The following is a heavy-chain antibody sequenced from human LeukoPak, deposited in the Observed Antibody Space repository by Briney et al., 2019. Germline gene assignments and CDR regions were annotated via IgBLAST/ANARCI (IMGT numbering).Heavy chain of an antibody. V-gene: IGHV4-34*01. CDR1: GGSFSGYY. CDR3: ARGPPPPPGYCSGGSCNGGWFDP. CDR2: INHSGST. J-gene: IGHJ5*02. D-gene: IGHD2-15*01. Sequence: SETLSLTCAVYGGSFSGYYWSWIRQPPGKGLEWIGEINHSGSTNYNPSLKSRVTISVDTSKNQFSLKLSSVTAADTAVYYCARGPPPPPGYCSGGSCNGGWFDPWGQGTLVTVSS.